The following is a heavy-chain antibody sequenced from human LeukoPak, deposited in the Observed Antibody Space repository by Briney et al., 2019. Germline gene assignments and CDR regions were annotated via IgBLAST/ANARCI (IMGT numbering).Heavy chain of an antibody. CDR1: GGSFSGYY. D-gene: IGHD3-10*01. Sequence: SETLSLTCAVYGGSFSGYYWSWIRQPPGKGLEWIGEINHSGSTNYNPSLKSRVTISVDTSKNQFSLKLSSVTAADTAVYYCAAYYYGSGSYRDYWGQGTQVTVSS. J-gene: IGHJ4*02. CDR2: INHSGST. V-gene: IGHV4-34*01. CDR3: AAYYYGSGSYRDY.